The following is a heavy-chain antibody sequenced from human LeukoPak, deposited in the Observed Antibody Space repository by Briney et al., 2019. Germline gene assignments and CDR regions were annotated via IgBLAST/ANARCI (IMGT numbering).Heavy chain of an antibody. CDR3: AKDWIQFNRVFDCFDS. V-gene: IGHV3-23*01. CDR2: IGNTET. J-gene: IGHJ4*02. Sequence: GGSLRLSCATSGFTFNTNAMSWVRQAPGKGLEWVSTIGNTETFYADSVTGRFTISRDNSKNPVYLHMNSLRVEDTAVYYCAKDWIQFNRVFDCFDSWGQGTLVTVSS. CDR1: GFTFNTNA. D-gene: IGHD2-21*01.